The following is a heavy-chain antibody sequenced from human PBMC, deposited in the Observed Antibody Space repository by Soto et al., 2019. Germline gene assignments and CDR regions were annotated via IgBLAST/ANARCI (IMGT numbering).Heavy chain of an antibody. CDR2: ILYDGSNK. Sequence: GGSLRLSCAASGFTFSSNAMHWVRQAPGKGLEWVAVILYDGSNKYYADSVKGRFTISRDNSKNTLYLQMNSLGTDDTAVYYCARDGYGCFDYWGQGTLVTVSS. D-gene: IGHD5-12*01. CDR1: GFTFSSNA. CDR3: ARDGYGCFDY. V-gene: IGHV3-30-3*01. J-gene: IGHJ4*02.